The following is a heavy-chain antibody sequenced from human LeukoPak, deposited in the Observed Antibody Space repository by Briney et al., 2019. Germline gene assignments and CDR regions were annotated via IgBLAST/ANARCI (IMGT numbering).Heavy chain of an antibody. Sequence: PSETLSLTCAVYGGSFSGYYWSWIRQPPGKGLEWIGSIYYSGSTYYNPSLKSRVTISVDTSKNQFSLKLSSVTAADTAVYYRARLGGNYLSYYDYWGQGTLVTVSS. CDR3: ARLGGNYLSYYDY. J-gene: IGHJ4*02. D-gene: IGHD1-26*01. V-gene: IGHV4-34*01. CDR1: GGSFSGYY. CDR2: IYYSGST.